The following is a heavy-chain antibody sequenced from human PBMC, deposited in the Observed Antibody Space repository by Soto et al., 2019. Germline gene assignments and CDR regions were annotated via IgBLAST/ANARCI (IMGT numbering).Heavy chain of an antibody. CDR2: ISAYNGNT. D-gene: IGHD3-3*01. V-gene: IGHV1-18*01. CDR3: ARGGGYDFWSGYSNWFDP. CDR1: GYTFTSYG. J-gene: IGHJ5*02. Sequence: ASVKVSCKASGYTFTSYGISWVRQAPGQGLEWMGWISAYNGNTNYAQKLQGRVTMTTDTSTSTAYMELRSLRSDDTAVYYCARGGGYDFWSGYSNWFDPWGQGTLVTVSS.